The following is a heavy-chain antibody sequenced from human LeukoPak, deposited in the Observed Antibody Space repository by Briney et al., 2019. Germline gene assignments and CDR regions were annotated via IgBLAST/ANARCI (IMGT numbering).Heavy chain of an antibody. V-gene: IGHV4-39*07. D-gene: IGHD3-10*01. CDR1: GGSISSSSYY. CDR2: IYYSGST. J-gene: IGHJ4*02. Sequence: PSETLSLTCTVSGGSISSSSYYWGWIRQPPGKGLEWIGSIYYSGSTYYNPSLKSRVTISVDTSKNQFSLKLSSVTAADTAVYYCARDTGLLWFGVDYWGQGTLVTVSS. CDR3: ARDTGLLWFGVDY.